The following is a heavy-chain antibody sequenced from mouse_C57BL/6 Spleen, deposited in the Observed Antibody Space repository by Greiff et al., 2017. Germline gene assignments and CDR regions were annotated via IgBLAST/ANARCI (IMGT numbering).Heavy chain of an antibody. CDR1: GYTFTSYW. CDR2: IHPNSGST. D-gene: IGHD1-1*01. Sequence: QVQLQQPGAELVKPGASVKLSCKASGYTFTSYWLHWVKQRPGQGLEWIGMIHPNSGSTNYNEKFKSKATLTVDKSSSTAYMQLSSLTSKDSAVYYWTRGDGRSVEGYWGQGTTLTVSA. V-gene: IGHV1-64*01. CDR3: TRGDGRSVEGY. J-gene: IGHJ2*01.